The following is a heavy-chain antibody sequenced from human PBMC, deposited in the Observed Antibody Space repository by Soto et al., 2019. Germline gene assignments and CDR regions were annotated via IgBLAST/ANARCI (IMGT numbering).Heavy chain of an antibody. Sequence: QVQLVQSGAEVKKPGASVKVSCKASGYTFTSYGISWVRQAPGQGLEWMGWISAYNGNTNYAQKLQGRVTMTTDTSTSTAYMELRSLRSDDTAVYYCARDALQSSVFGDYGLYYFDYWGQGTLVTVSS. CDR3: ARDALQSSVFGDYGLYYFDY. CDR1: GYTFTSYG. D-gene: IGHD4-17*01. CDR2: ISAYNGNT. V-gene: IGHV1-18*01. J-gene: IGHJ4*02.